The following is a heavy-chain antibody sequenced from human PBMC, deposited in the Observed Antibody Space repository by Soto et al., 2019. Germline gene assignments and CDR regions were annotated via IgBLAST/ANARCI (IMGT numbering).Heavy chain of an antibody. CDR3: AKEEEWLQFLGVFDY. CDR2: ISYDGSNK. V-gene: IGHV3-30*18. Sequence: QVQLVESGGGVVQPGRSLRLSCAASGFTFSSYGMHWVRQAPGKGLEWVAVISYDGSNKYYADSVKGRFTISRDNSKNTLYLQMNSLRAEDTAVYYCAKEEEWLQFLGVFDYWGQGTLVTVSS. J-gene: IGHJ4*02. CDR1: GFTFSSYG. D-gene: IGHD5-12*01.